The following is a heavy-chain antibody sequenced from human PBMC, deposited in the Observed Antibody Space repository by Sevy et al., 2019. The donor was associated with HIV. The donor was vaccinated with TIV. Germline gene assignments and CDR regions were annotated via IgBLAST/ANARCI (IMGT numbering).Heavy chain of an antibody. Sequence: GGSLRLSCAASGFTFSSYAMSWVRQAPGKGLEWVSAISGSGGSTYYADSVKGRFTISRDNSKNTLYLQMNSLRAEDTAVYYCAKVDITMVRVVTYYFDYWGQGTLVTVSS. J-gene: IGHJ4*02. CDR1: GFTFSSYA. CDR3: AKVDITMVRVVTYYFDY. CDR2: ISGSGGST. V-gene: IGHV3-23*01. D-gene: IGHD3-10*01.